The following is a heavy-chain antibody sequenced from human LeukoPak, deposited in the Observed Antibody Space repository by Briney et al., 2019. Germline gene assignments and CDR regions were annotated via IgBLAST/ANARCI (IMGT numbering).Heavy chain of an antibody. CDR1: GYTFTSYG. J-gene: IGHJ3*02. Sequence: ASVKVSCKASGYTFTSYGISWVRQAPGQGLEWMGWISAYNGNINYAQKLQGRVTMTTDTSTSTAYMELRSLRSDDTAVYYCASLKNSYDSSGYLVTDAFDIWGQGTMVTVSS. CDR2: ISAYNGNI. D-gene: IGHD3-22*01. V-gene: IGHV1-18*01. CDR3: ASLKNSYDSSGYLVTDAFDI.